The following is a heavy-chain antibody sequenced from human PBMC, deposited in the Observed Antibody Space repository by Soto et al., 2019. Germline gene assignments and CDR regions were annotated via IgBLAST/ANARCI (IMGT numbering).Heavy chain of an antibody. V-gene: IGHV4-39*01. J-gene: IGHJ4*02. D-gene: IGHD6-19*01. CDR3: ASQRSVAAYFDY. Sequence: QLQLQESGPGLVKPSETLSLICTVSGGSISSSSYYWGWIRQPPGKGLEWIGSIYYSGSTYYNPSLKSRVTISVDTSKNQFSLKLSSVTAADTAVYYCASQRSVAAYFDYWGQGTLVTVSS. CDR2: IYYSGST. CDR1: GGSISSSSYY.